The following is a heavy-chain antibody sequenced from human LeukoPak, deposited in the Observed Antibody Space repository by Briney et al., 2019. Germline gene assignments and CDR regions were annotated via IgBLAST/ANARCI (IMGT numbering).Heavy chain of an antibody. V-gene: IGHV3-7*01. J-gene: IGHJ4*02. Sequence: GGSLRLSCAASGFSFGTYWMSWVRQAPGKGLEWVANIKQDGSEKYYVDSVKGRFTISRDNAKNSLYLQMNSLRAEDTAVYYCARDENGLTGFDYWGQGTLVTVSS. CDR3: ARDENGLTGFDY. CDR1: GFSFGTYW. CDR2: IKQDGSEK. D-gene: IGHD4/OR15-4a*01.